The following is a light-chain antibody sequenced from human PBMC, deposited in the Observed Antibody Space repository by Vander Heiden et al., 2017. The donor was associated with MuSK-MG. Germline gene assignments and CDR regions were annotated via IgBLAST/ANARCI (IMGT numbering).Light chain of an antibody. V-gene: IGKV1-33*01. Sequence: DIQMTQSPSSLAVSVGDRVTITCQASQDISNYLNWYQQKPGKAPKLQIYDTSNLETGVRSRFSGSRYGTDFTFTINSLQPEDIATYYCQQYDNLTPRITFGQGTRLEI. J-gene: IGKJ5*01. CDR1: QDISNY. CDR2: DTS. CDR3: QQYDNLTPRIT.